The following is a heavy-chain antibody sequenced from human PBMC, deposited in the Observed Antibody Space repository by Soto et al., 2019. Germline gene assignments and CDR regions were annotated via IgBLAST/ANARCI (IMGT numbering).Heavy chain of an antibody. V-gene: IGHV3-30-3*01. J-gene: IGHJ3*02. D-gene: IGHD5-18*01. CDR3: ARDLDTAMIRYPFDI. CDR1: GFTFSSYA. CDR2: ISFDGINT. Sequence: GGSLRLSCAASGFTFSSYAMHWVRQAPGKGLEWVTVISFDGINTYYADSVKGRFTISRDNSKNTLHLQMNSLRVEDTAVYYCARDLDTAMIRYPFDIWGQGTMVTVSS.